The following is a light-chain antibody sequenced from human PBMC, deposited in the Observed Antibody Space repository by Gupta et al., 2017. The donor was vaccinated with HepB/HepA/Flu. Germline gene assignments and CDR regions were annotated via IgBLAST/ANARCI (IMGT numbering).Light chain of an antibody. CDR1: QDITKY. V-gene: IGKV1-33*01. CDR2: DAS. Sequence: DIQMTQSPSSLSASVGDRVTITCQASQDITKYLNWYQQKPGNAPKLLIYDASNLQAGVPPRFSGSGSGTEFTLTINSLRTEDIATYYCQQDDDVPRTFGPGTKVDLK. CDR3: QQDDDVPRT. J-gene: IGKJ3*01.